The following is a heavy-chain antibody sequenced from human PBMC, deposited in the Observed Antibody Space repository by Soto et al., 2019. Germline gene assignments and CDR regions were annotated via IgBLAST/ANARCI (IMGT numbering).Heavy chain of an antibody. CDR2: IYWDDDK. CDR3: VRTAPWFGRD. V-gene: IGHV2-5*02. Sequence: QITLKESGPTLVKPTQTLTLTCTFSGFSLRTSGVGVDWIRQPPGKALEWLALIYWDDDKRYSPSLRSRLTITKDTSKNQVVLTVTNMDPVDTATYYCVRTAPWFGRDWGQGTLVTVSS. CDR1: GFSLRTSGVG. J-gene: IGHJ4*02. D-gene: IGHD3-10*01.